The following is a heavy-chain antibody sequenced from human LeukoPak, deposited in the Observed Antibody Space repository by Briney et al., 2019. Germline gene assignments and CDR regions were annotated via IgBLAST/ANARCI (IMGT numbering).Heavy chain of an antibody. CDR2: IYPGDYDT. CDR1: GYSFTSYW. CDR3: ATQTTTYYDILTGRGIGAYFDY. V-gene: IGHV5-51*01. D-gene: IGHD3-9*01. J-gene: IGHJ4*02. Sequence: GSLKISSTGSGYSFTSYWIGWVCQLPGKGLEWMGHIYPGDYDTRYIPSFQGQVTISADKSISTAYLQWSSLKASDTAMYYCATQTTTYYDILTGRGIGAYFDYWGQGTLVTVSS.